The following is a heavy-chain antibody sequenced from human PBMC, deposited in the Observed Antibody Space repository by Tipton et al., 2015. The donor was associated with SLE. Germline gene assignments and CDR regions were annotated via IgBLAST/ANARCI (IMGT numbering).Heavy chain of an antibody. J-gene: IGHJ4*02. D-gene: IGHD2-15*01. CDR3: TTAAAP. Sequence: SLRLSCATSGLTFSRFWMNWVRQTPGKGLEWVANINQDGSEKYYMGSVEGRFTISRDNAWNSLYLQMNNLRPEDTAVYYCTTAAAPGGQGTLVTVSS. CDR2: INQDGSEK. CDR1: GLTFSRFW. V-gene: IGHV3-7*01.